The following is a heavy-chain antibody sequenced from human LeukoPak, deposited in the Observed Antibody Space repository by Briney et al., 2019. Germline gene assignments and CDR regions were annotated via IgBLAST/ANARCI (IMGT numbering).Heavy chain of an antibody. CDR1: GFTFSGYW. D-gene: IGHD3-10*01. CDR3: ARDYYYGSGRLGYMDV. Sequence: GGSLRLSCAASGFTFSGYWMSWVRQAPGKGLEWVANIKQDGSEKYYVDSVKGRFTISRDNAKNSLYLQMNSLRAEDTAVYYCARDYYYGSGRLGYMDVWGKGTTVTVSS. CDR2: IKQDGSEK. V-gene: IGHV3-7*01. J-gene: IGHJ6*03.